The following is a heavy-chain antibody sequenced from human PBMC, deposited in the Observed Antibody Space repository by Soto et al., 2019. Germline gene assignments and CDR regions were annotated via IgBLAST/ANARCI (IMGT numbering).Heavy chain of an antibody. J-gene: IGHJ4*02. CDR2: IYYSGST. CDR1: GGSISSSSYY. D-gene: IGHD5-12*01. V-gene: IGHV4-39*01. CDR3: ARLGYSGYDWGYYFDY. Sequence: PSETLSLTCTVSGGSISSSSYYWGWIRQPPGKGLEWIGSIYYSGSTYYNPSLKSRVTISVDTSKNQFSLKLSSVTAADTAVYYCARLGYSGYDWGYYFDYWGQGTLVTVSS.